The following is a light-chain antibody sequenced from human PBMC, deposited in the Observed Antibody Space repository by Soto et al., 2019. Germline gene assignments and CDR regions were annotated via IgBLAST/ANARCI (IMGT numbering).Light chain of an antibody. J-gene: IGKJ1*01. V-gene: IGKV1-39*01. Sequence: DIQMTQSPSSLSASVGDRVTITCRASQTMNHYLNWYQQKPGAAPNLLIYATSYLQTGVPSRFSGSGSGTEFTLTISSLQPDDFATYYCQQTDRSPWTFGPGTRVEVK. CDR3: QQTDRSPWT. CDR2: ATS. CDR1: QTMNHY.